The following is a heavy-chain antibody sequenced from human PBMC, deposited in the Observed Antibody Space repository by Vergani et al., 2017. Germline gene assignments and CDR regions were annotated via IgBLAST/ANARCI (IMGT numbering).Heavy chain of an antibody. V-gene: IGHV1-69*12. CDR1: GGTFKTLS. J-gene: IGHJ4*02. Sequence: QVHLVQSGAEVQKPGSSVTVSCKASGGTFKTLSISWVRQAPGQGLEWMGALIPKYGTPTASQKFQGRVTITADETTSTAYMRLTNLRYDDTAVYYCAKAVSGYFSGSSGSGDYLDQWCQGSLVIVSS. CDR3: AKAVSGYFSGSSGSGDYLDQ. CDR2: LIPKYGTP. D-gene: IGHD3-22*01.